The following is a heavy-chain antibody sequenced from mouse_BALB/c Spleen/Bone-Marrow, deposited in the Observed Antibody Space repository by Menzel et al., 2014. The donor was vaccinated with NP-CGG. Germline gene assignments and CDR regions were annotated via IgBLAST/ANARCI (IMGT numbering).Heavy chain of an antibody. CDR3: AVDGAY. V-gene: IGHV14-3*02. CDR2: IDPANGNP. D-gene: IGHD1-1*02. J-gene: IGHJ3*01. Sequence: LQQSGAELVQPGASVKLSCTASGFNIKDTYMHWVKQRPEQGLEWIGRIDPANGNPKYDPKFQGQATITADTYSNPAYLQLSSLTSEDTAVYYCAVDGAYLGQGTLVTVSA. CDR1: GFNIKDTY.